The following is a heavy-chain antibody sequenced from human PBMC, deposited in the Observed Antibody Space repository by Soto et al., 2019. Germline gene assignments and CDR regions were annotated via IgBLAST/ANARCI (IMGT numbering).Heavy chain of an antibody. J-gene: IGHJ6*03. Sequence: QVQLQQWGAGLLKPSETLSLTCAVYGGSFSGYYWSWIRQPPGKGLEWIGEINHSGSTTYNPSLKSRVTISVDTSKNQFSLKLSSVTAADTAVYYCARGHSRGTEVTYNWNPDQYYYYMDVWGKGTTVTVSS. CDR2: INHSGST. CDR1: GGSFSGYY. CDR3: ARGHSRGTEVTYNWNPDQYYYYMDV. D-gene: IGHD1-1*01. V-gene: IGHV4-34*01.